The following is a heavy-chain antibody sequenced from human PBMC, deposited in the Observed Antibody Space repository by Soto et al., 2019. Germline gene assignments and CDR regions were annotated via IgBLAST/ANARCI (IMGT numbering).Heavy chain of an antibody. CDR3: VKVSGYCTGGSCFSYFDY. CDR2: ISGSGGNI. Sequence: PGGSLRLSCSGSGFTFSHHSLYWVRQPPGKGLQCVSSISGSGGNIYYAESVKGRFTISRDNSKNTLYLQMTSLSSEDSAVYYCVKVSGYCTGGSCFSYFDYWGQGTPVTVPS. CDR1: GFTFSHHS. D-gene: IGHD2-15*01. J-gene: IGHJ4*02. V-gene: IGHV3-64D*06.